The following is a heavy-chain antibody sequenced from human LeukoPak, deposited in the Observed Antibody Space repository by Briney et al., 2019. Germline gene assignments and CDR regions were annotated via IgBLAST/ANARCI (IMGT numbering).Heavy chain of an antibody. CDR1: GYTFSSYG. CDR2: VGAYNGKA. Sequence: GAAVKVSCKASGYTFSSYGISWVRQAPGQGLEWLGWVGAYNGKATHLKNLQGRVTMTTDTSTTTAYMELRNLSTYDTAVYYCARDDYYGMDVWGQGTTIIVSS. CDR3: ARDDYYGMDV. V-gene: IGHV1-18*01. J-gene: IGHJ6*02.